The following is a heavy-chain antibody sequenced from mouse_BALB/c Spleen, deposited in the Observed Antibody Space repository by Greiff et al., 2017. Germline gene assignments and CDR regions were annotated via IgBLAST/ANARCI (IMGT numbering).Heavy chain of an antibody. CDR1: GFTFSSYA. J-gene: IGHJ3*01. V-gene: IGHV5-9-4*01. CDR2: ISSGGSYT. CDR3: ARDCYGSSYLRWFAY. D-gene: IGHD1-1*01. Sequence: EVKLVESGGGLVKPGGSLKLSCAASGFTFSSYAMSWVRQSPEKRLEWVAEISSGGSYTYYPDTVTGRFTISRDNAKNTLYLEISSLRSEDAAMYYCARDCYGSSYLRWFAYWGQGTLVTVSA.